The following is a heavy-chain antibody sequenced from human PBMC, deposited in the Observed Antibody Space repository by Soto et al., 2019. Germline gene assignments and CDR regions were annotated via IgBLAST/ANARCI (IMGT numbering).Heavy chain of an antibody. J-gene: IGHJ4*02. Sequence: PSETLSLTCAVYGGSFSAYYWSWIRQPPGKGLEWIGEINHSGGTSYNPSLKSRVTISVDTSKNQFSLKLTSVTAADTAVYYCARTSGYFDYWGQGTLVTVSS. CDR1: GGSFSAYY. CDR2: INHSGGT. D-gene: IGHD3-22*01. CDR3: ARTSGYFDY. V-gene: IGHV4-34*01.